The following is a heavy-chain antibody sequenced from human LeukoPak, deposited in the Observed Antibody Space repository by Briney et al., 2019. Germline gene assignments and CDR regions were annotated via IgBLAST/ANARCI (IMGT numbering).Heavy chain of an antibody. CDR3: ARDMTTVTYAFDI. Sequence: SETLSLTCTVSGGSISSGGYYWSWIRQHSGKGLEWIGYIYYSGSTYYNPSLKSRVTISVDTSKNQFSLKLSSVTAADTAVYYCARDMTTVTYAFDIWGQGTMVTVSS. D-gene: IGHD4-11*01. CDR2: IYYSGST. V-gene: IGHV4-31*03. J-gene: IGHJ3*02. CDR1: GGSISSGGYY.